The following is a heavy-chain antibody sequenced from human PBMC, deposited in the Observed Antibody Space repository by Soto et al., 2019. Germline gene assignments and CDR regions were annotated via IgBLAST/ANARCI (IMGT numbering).Heavy chain of an antibody. J-gene: IGHJ6*03. V-gene: IGHV1-18*01. CDR2: ISAYNGNT. D-gene: IGHD6-13*01. CDR3: AGDYSSSRYYYYYYMDV. Sequence: QVQLVQSGAEVKKPGASVKVSCKASGYTFTSYGISWVRQAPGQGLEWMGWISAYNGNTNYAQKLQGRVTMTANTSTNTAYMELRRLRSDDTGVEYCAGDYSSSRYYYYYYMDVWGKGTTVTVSS. CDR1: GYTFTSYG.